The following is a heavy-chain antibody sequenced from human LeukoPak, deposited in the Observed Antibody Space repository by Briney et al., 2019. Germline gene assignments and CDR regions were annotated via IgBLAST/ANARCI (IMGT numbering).Heavy chain of an antibody. Sequence: GGSLRLSCAASGFTFSSNWMHWVRQAPGKGLVWVSRINEDGSTTNYADSEKGRSTIFRDNAKNTLYLQMNSLRAEDTAVYYCVRDLGGRSGHWGQGTLVTVSS. D-gene: IGHD1-26*01. CDR3: VRDLGGRSGH. V-gene: IGHV3-74*01. CDR2: INEDGSTT. J-gene: IGHJ4*02. CDR1: GFTFSSNW.